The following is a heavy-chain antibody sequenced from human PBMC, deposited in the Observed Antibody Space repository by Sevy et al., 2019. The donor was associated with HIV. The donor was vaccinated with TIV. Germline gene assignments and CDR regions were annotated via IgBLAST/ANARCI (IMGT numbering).Heavy chain of an antibody. V-gene: IGHV3-73*01. D-gene: IGHD2-21*01. J-gene: IGHJ6*02. CDR3: TRTYCGGDCYIYYYGMDV. CDR2: IRSKANSYAT. CDR1: GFTFSGSA. Sequence: GGSLRLSCAASGFTFSGSAMHWVRQASGKGLEWVGRIRSKANSYATAYAASGKGRFTISRDDSKNTAYLQMNSLKTEDTAVYYCTRTYCGGDCYIYYYGMDVWGQGTTVTVSS.